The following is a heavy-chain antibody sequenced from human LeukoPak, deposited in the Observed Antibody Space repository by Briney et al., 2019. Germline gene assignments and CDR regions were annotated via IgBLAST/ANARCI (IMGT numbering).Heavy chain of an antibody. Sequence: PGGSLRLSCAASGFTFDDYGMSWVRQAPGKGLEWVSVIFSGGSTYYADSVKGRFTISRDNSKNTVYLQMNSLRVVDTAVYYCARDRGSYYSDFWGQGTLVTVSS. CDR1: GFTFDDYG. V-gene: IGHV3-66*01. J-gene: IGHJ4*02. D-gene: IGHD3-10*01. CDR3: ARDRGSYYSDF. CDR2: IFSGGST.